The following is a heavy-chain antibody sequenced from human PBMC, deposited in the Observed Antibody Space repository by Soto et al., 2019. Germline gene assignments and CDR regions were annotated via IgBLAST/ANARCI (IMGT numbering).Heavy chain of an antibody. Sequence: VQLVESGGGVVQPGRSLRLSCAASGFTFSSYGMHWVRQAPGKGLEWVAVIWYDGSNKYYADSVKGRFTISRDNSKNTLYLQMNSLRAEDTAVYYCARDRRGDYGDYGNFDYWGQGTLVTVSS. D-gene: IGHD4-17*01. V-gene: IGHV3-33*01. CDR2: IWYDGSNK. J-gene: IGHJ4*02. CDR3: ARDRRGDYGDYGNFDY. CDR1: GFTFSSYG.